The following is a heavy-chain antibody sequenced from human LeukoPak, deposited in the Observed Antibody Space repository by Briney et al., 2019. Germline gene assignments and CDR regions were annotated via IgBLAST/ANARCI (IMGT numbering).Heavy chain of an antibody. CDR3: ARTAYSGSYDY. J-gene: IGHJ4*02. CDR1: GFTFSSYS. CDR2: ISSSSSTI. V-gene: IGHV3-48*01. Sequence: GGSLRLSCAASGFTFSSYSMNWVRQAPGKGLEWVSYISSSSSTIYYADSVKGRFTISRDNAKNSLYLQMNSLRAEDTAVYYCARTAYSGSYDYWGQGTLVTVSS. D-gene: IGHD1-26*01.